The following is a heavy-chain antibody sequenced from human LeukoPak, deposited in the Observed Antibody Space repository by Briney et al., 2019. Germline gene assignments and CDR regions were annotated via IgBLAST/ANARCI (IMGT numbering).Heavy chain of an antibody. CDR1: GFTVSSNY. CDR3: ARHIVPSTPDY. Sequence: GGSLRLSCAASGFTVSSNYMSWVRQAPGKGLEWVSVIYGGGDTYYADSVKGRVTISRDNSKNTLYLQMNSLRAEDTAVYYCARHIVPSTPDYWGQGTLVTVSS. V-gene: IGHV3-66*04. J-gene: IGHJ4*02. D-gene: IGHD5-12*01. CDR2: IYGGGDT.